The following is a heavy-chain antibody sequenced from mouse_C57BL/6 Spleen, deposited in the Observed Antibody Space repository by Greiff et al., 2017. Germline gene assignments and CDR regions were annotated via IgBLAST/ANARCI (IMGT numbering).Heavy chain of an antibody. CDR3: TRSGSYDAMDY. CDR2: IYPGDGDT. D-gene: IGHD6-1*01. V-gene: IGHV1-80*01. J-gene: IGHJ4*01. Sequence: QVQLQQSGAELVKPGASVKISCKASGYAFTSYWMNWVKQRPGKGLEWIGQIYPGDGDTNYNGKFKSKATLTADKSSSTAYMQLSSLTSEDSAVYCCTRSGSYDAMDYWGQGTSVTVSS. CDR1: GYAFTSYW.